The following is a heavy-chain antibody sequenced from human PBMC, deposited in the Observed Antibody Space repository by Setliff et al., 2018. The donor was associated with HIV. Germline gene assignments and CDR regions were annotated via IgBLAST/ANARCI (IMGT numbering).Heavy chain of an antibody. CDR3: ARGAYCGGASCSLTRFDP. V-gene: IGHV4-59*12. CDR2: IYHTGYS. D-gene: IGHD2-15*01. Sequence: PSETLSLTCEVSGASINSYYWSWIRQPPGKGLEWIGYIYHTGYSNSKPSLESRVTISLDTSKNQFSLRLSSVTAADAAVYYCARGAYCGGASCSLTRFDPWGQGTLVTVS. J-gene: IGHJ5*02. CDR1: GASINSYY.